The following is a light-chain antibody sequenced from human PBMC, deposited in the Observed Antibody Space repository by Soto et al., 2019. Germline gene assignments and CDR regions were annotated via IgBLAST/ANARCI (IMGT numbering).Light chain of an antibody. V-gene: IGLV2-14*03. Sequence: QSVLTQPASVSGSPGQSITISCTGTSSDVGGYNYVSWYQHHPGKAPKLRIYDVSNRPSGVSNRFSGSKSGNTASLTISGLQPEDEADYYCSSYTTSNTRQIVFGTGTKVTVL. CDR1: SSDVGGYNY. J-gene: IGLJ1*01. CDR2: DVS. CDR3: SSYTTSNTRQIV.